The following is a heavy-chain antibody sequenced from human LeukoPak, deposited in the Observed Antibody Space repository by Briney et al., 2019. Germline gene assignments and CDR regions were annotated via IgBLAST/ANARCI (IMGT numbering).Heavy chain of an antibody. J-gene: IGHJ4*02. V-gene: IGHV4-39*07. CDR3: ARAILSGYPDS. D-gene: IGHD3-3*01. Sequence: SETLSLTCSVSGGSISSANYYWGWIRQPPGKGLDWIGSFYYSGKTYYNPSLKSRVTISVDTSKNQFSLKLSSVTAADTAVYYCARAILSGYPDSWGQGTLVIVFS. CDR2: FYYSGKT. CDR1: GGSISSANYY.